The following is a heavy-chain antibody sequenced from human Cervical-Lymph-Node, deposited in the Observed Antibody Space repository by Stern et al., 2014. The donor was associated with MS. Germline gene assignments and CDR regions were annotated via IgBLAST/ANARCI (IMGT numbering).Heavy chain of an antibody. Sequence: EVQLVESGGGLVQPGGSLRLSCGASGFTFSSYWMTWVRQAPGKGLEWVASIKQDGNEKYYVDSVKGRFSISRDNAKNSLYLQMNSLRAEDTAVYYCARGTNNYRCWGQGTLVTVSS. J-gene: IGHJ1*01. CDR3: ARGTNNYRC. CDR1: GFTFSSYW. CDR2: IKQDGNEK. D-gene: IGHD4-11*01. V-gene: IGHV3-7*04.